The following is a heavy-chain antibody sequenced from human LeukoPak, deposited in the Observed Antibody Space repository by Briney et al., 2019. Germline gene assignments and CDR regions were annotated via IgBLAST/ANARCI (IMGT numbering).Heavy chain of an antibody. Sequence: GGSLRLSCAASGFTFSDYAMTWVRQAPGKGLECVSSINGSGERTFYADSVKGRFTISRDDSKNSLYLQMNSLIAEDTAVYYCANQPRYSHSWAPLDYWGQGTLVTVSS. J-gene: IGHJ4*02. CDR1: GFTFSDYA. D-gene: IGHD6-13*01. CDR2: INGSGERT. V-gene: IGHV3-23*01. CDR3: ANQPRYSHSWAPLDY.